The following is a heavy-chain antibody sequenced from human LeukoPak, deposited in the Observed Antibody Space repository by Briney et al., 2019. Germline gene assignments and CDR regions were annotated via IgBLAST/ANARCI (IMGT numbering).Heavy chain of an antibody. CDR2: VYYNGST. CDR3: ARLSDTAMVTFDY. CDR1: GGSISSGGYY. V-gene: IGHV4-31*03. Sequence: SETLSLTCTVSGGSISSGGYYWSWIRQFPGKGLEWFGYVYYNGSTYYKPSLKSRVTISVDTSKNQFSLKLSSVTAADTAVYYCARLSDTAMVTFDYWGQGTLVTVSS. D-gene: IGHD5-18*01. J-gene: IGHJ4*02.